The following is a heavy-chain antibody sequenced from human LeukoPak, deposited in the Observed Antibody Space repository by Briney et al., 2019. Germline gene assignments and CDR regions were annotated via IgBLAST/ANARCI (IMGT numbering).Heavy chain of an antibody. CDR3: ARGGLFRLYLAPRYFDY. Sequence: PSETLSLTCAVYGGSFSGYYWSWIRQPPGKGLEWLGEINHSGSTNYNPSLKSRVTISVDTSKNQFSLKLSSVTAADTAVYYCARGGLFRLYLAPRYFDYWGQGTLVTVSS. J-gene: IGHJ4*02. D-gene: IGHD3-3*01. CDR2: INHSGST. V-gene: IGHV4-34*01. CDR1: GGSFSGYY.